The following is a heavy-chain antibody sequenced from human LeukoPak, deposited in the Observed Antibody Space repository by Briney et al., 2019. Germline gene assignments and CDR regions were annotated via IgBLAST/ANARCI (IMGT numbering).Heavy chain of an antibody. J-gene: IGHJ4*02. D-gene: IGHD1-26*01. CDR2: IIISSSYI. Sequence: GGSLRLSCAASGFIFSSYTMNWVRQAPGKGLEWVSSIIISSSYIYYADSVKGRFTISRDSAKNSLYLQMNSLRAEDTAVYYCARGMGSSRSSIDYWGQGTLVTVSS. V-gene: IGHV3-21*06. CDR3: ARGMGSSRSSIDY. CDR1: GFIFSSYT.